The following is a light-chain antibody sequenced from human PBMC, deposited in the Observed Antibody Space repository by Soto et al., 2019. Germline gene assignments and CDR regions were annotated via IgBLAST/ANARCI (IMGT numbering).Light chain of an antibody. J-gene: IGKJ4*01. CDR2: WAS. CDR3: QEYNNWRPIT. V-gene: IGKV4-1*01. Sequence: DIVMTQSPDSLAVSVGERATINCKSRQSVLYSSNNKNYLAWYQQKPGQPPKLLIYWASTRESGVPDRFSGSGSGTDFTLTISRLEPEDFAVYYCQEYNNWRPITFGGGTKV. CDR1: QSVLYSSNNKNY.